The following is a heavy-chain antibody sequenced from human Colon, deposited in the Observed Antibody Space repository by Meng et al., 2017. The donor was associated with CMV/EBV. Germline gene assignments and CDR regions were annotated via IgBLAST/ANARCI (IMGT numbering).Heavy chain of an antibody. J-gene: IGHJ5*02. V-gene: IGHV3-74*01. D-gene: IGHD4-17*01. CDR3: ARVSGDRTGVFDP. Sequence: CAAAVFTFSSYWMHWVRQAPGKGLVWVSRINSDGSSTNNADSVKGRFTISRDNAKNTLYLQMNSLRAEDTAVYYCARVSGDRTGVFDPWGQGTLVTVSS. CDR2: INSDGSST. CDR1: VFTFSSYW.